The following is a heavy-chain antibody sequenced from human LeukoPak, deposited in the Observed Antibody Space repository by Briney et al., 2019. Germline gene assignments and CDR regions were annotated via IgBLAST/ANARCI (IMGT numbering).Heavy chain of an antibody. CDR3: ARCRPYCSSTSCHPHFDY. CDR1: GYTFTSYG. V-gene: IGHV1-18*01. CDR2: ISSYNGNT. D-gene: IGHD2-2*01. Sequence: ASVTVSCKASGYTFTSYGISWVRQAPGQGLEWMGLISSYNGNTNCAQKLQGRFTMTPDTSTSTAYMELRSLRSDDTAVYSCARCRPYCSSTSCHPHFDYWGQGTLVTVSS. J-gene: IGHJ4*02.